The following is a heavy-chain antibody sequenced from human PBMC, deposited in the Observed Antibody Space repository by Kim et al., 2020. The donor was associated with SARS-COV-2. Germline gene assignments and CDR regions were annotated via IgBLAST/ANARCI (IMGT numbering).Heavy chain of an antibody. CDR3: ARGETVNSIAAAGLNWFDP. V-gene: IGHV4-38-2*02. J-gene: IGHJ5*02. D-gene: IGHD6-13*01. Sequence: SETLSLTCTVSGYSISSGYYWGWIRQPPGKGLEWIGSIYHSGSTYYNPSLKSRVTISVDTSKNQFSLKLSSVTAADTAVYYCARGETVNSIAAAGLNWFDPWGQGTLVTVSS. CDR1: GYSISSGYY. CDR2: IYHSGST.